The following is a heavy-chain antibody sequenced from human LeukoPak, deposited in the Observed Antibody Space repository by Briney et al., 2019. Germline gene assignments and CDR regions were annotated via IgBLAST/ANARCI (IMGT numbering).Heavy chain of an antibody. Sequence: ASVKVSCKASGYTFTGYYMHWVRQAPGQGLEWMGWINPNSGGTNYAQKFQGKVTMTRDTSISTAYMELSRLRSDDTAVYYCARKYYYDSSGYPYWGQGTLVTVSS. V-gene: IGHV1-2*02. CDR3: ARKYYYDSSGYPY. D-gene: IGHD3-22*01. CDR1: GYTFTGYY. CDR2: INPNSGGT. J-gene: IGHJ4*02.